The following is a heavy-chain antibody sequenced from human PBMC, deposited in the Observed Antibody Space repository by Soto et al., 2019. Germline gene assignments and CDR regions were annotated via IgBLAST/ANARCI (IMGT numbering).Heavy chain of an antibody. Sequence: QVQLVESGGGVVQPGRSLRLSCAASGFTFSSYGMHWVRQAPGKGLEWVPVISYDGSNKYYADSVKGRFTISRDNSKNTLYLQITSLRAEDTAVYYCARGYSGYDSNSDPWGQGTLVTVSS. CDR2: ISYDGSNK. D-gene: IGHD5-12*01. V-gene: IGHV3-30*03. J-gene: IGHJ5*02. CDR3: ARGYSGYDSNSDP. CDR1: GFTFSSYG.